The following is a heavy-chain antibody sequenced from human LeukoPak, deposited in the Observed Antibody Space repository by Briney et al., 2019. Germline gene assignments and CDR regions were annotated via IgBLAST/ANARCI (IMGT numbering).Heavy chain of an antibody. CDR1: GASISVGSFY. CDR3: ARGERLGPDF. D-gene: IGHD3-16*01. V-gene: IGHV4-61*02. Sequence: ESSETLSLTCTVSGASISVGSFYWSWIRQPAGKGLECIGRMYASGSTNYNSSFKGRVAISVDTSKNQFSLKLNSVTAADTAVYSCARGERLGPDFWGQGTMVTVSS. J-gene: IGHJ3*01. CDR2: MYASGST.